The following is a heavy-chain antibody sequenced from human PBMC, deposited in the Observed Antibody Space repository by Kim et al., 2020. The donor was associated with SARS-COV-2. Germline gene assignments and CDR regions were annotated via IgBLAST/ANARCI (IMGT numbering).Heavy chain of an antibody. CDR3: SRSGTTGTTWYHFHY. CDR2: IRTKAYTGTP. V-gene: IGHV3-49*04. CDR1: GFTFGDYG. J-gene: IGHJ6*03. D-gene: IGHD4-4*01. Sequence: GGSLRLSCTGSGFTFGDYGLTWVRQAPGKGLEWVGFIRTKAYTGTPEYAASVKGRFSISRDDSKSIAYLQMNSLKIEDTGVYYCSRSGTTGTTWYHFHY.